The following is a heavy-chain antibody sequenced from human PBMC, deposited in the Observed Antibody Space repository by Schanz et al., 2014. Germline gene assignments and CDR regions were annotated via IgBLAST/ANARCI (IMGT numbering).Heavy chain of an antibody. V-gene: IGHV3-66*01. D-gene: IGHD6-19*01. CDR1: GFTFSNTW. CDR3: AKCIGWYGRCAFDI. CDR2: IYSGGST. Sequence: EVQLVESGGCLVKPGGSLRLSCAASGFTFSNTWMSWVRQAPGKGLEWVAVIYSGGSTFYTDSVKGRFTISRDNSKNTLYLQMNSLIAEDTAVYYCAKCIGWYGRCAFDIWGQGTMVTVSS. J-gene: IGHJ3*02.